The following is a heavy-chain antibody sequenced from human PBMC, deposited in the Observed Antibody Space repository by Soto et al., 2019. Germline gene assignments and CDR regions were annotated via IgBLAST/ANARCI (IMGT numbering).Heavy chain of an antibody. V-gene: IGHV4-59*01. D-gene: IGHD5-12*01. CDR1: GGSISSYY. Sequence: SETLSLTCTVSGGSISSYYWSWIRQPPGKGLEWIGYIYYSGSTNYNPSLKSRVTISVDTSKNQFSLKLSSVTAADTAVYYCARDAPRYSGYDNWFDPWGQGTLVTSPQ. J-gene: IGHJ5*02. CDR3: ARDAPRYSGYDNWFDP. CDR2: IYYSGST.